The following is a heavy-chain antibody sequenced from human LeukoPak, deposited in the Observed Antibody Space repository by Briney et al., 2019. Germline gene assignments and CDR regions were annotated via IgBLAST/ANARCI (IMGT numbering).Heavy chain of an antibody. D-gene: IGHD3-3*01. Sequence: SETLSLTCTVSGGSISSGDYYWSWIRQPPGKGLEWIGYIYYSGSTYYNPSLKSRVTISVDTSKNQFSLKLSSVTAADTAVYYCARSYDFWSGYYDYWGQGTLVTVSS. V-gene: IGHV4-30-4*01. CDR2: IYYSGST. CDR1: GGSISSGDYY. J-gene: IGHJ4*02. CDR3: ARSYDFWSGYYDY.